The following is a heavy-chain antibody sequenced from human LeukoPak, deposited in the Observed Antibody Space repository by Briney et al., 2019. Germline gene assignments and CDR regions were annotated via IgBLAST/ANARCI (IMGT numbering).Heavy chain of an antibody. V-gene: IGHV3-7*03. D-gene: IGHD3-9*01. CDR1: GFTFSDYW. Sequence: GGSLRLSCAASGFTFSDYWMSWVRQAPGKGLEWVANIKQDGTEKYYVDSVKGRFTISRDYAKNSLSLQMNSLKASDTAMYYCARRSYYDISWKGFNYYFDYWGQGTLVTVSS. CDR3: ARRSYYDISWKGFNYYFDY. CDR2: IKQDGTEK. J-gene: IGHJ4*02.